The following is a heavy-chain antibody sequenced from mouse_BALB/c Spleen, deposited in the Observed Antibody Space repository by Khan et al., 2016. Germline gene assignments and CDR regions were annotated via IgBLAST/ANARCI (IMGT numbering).Heavy chain of an antibody. V-gene: IGHV5-12-2*01. CDR3: ARHLTGTWFAY. CDR1: GFTFSSYT. Sequence: EVQLQESGGGLVQPGGSLKLSCAASGFTFSSYTMSWVRQTPEKRLEWVAYISNGGGSTYYPDTVKGRFTISRDNAKNTLYLQMSSLKSEDTAMYYCARHLTGTWFAYWGQGTLVTVSA. D-gene: IGHD4-1*01. CDR2: ISNGGGST. J-gene: IGHJ3*01.